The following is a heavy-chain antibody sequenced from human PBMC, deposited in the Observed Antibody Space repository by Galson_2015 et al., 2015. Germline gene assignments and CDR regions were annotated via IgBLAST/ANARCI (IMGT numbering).Heavy chain of an antibody. V-gene: IGHV3-7*01. J-gene: IGHJ5*02. CDR2: IKPNGSET. Sequence: SLRLSCAASGFTFSSSWMSWVRQAPGKGLEWVATIKPNGSETDYMVSVKGRFTTSRDNGKKSLFMHMSSLRVEDTAMYYCANQSTGGNPTYNWYVPVGQWTPVTV. CDR1: GFTFSSSW. CDR3: ANQSTGGNPTYNWYVP. D-gene: IGHD1-14*01.